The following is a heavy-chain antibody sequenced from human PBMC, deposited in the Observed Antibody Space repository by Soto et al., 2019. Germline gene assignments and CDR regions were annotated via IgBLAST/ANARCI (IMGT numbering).Heavy chain of an antibody. CDR1: GFTFSTYG. CDR2: ISYDGSTT. Sequence: QVQLVESGGGMVQPWRSLRLSCAASGFTFSTYGMHWVRQVPGKGLEWVAVISYDGSTTYYADSVKGRFSISRDNSQKKIYFTTTGLASKDTAAYTSALPRKYNRGWFGLIDFWGQGALVTVSS. D-gene: IGHD6-19*01. V-gene: IGHV3-30*03. J-gene: IGHJ4*02. CDR3: ALPRKYNRGWFGLIDF.